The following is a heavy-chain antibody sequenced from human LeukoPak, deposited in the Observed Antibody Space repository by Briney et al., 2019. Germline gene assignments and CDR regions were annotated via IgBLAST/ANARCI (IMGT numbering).Heavy chain of an antibody. D-gene: IGHD3-22*01. J-gene: IGHJ6*03. V-gene: IGHV3-30-3*01. CDR3: ARAPDDSSAPDLYFYYMDV. CDR1: GFTFSSYA. CDR2: ISYDGSNK. Sequence: GRSLRLSCAASGFTFSSYAMHWVRQAPGKGLEWVAVISYDGSNKYYADSVKGRFTISRDNSKNTLYLQMNSLRAEDTAVYYCARAPDDSSAPDLYFYYMDVWGKGTTVTVSS.